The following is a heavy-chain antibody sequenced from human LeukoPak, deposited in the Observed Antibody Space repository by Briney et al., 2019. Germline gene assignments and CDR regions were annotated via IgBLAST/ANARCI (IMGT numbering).Heavy chain of an antibody. CDR1: GGSISSYY. CDR3: ARHRVYSSGYTPYYFDY. V-gene: IGHV4-59*08. D-gene: IGHD3-22*01. J-gene: IGHJ4*02. CDR2: IYYSGST. Sequence: SETLSLTCTVSGGSISSYYWSWIRQPPGKGLEWIGYIYYSGSTNYNPSLKSRVTISVDTSKNQFSLKLSSVTAADTAVYYCARHRVYSSGYTPYYFDYWGQGTLVTVSS.